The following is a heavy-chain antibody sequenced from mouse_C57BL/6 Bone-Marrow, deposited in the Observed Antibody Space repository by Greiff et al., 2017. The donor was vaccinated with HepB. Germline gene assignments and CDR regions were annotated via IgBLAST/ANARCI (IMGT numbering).Heavy chain of an antibody. D-gene: IGHD2-3*01. V-gene: IGHV1-15*01. CDR1: GYTFTDYE. CDR3: TREGINDGYYDYFDY. Sequence: VQLQQSGAELVRPGASVTLSCKASGYTFTDYEMHWVKQTPVHGLEWIGAIDPETGGTAYNQKFKGKARLTADKSSSTAYMELRSLTSEDSAVYYCTREGINDGYYDYFDYWGQGTTLTVSS. CDR2: IDPETGGT. J-gene: IGHJ2*01.